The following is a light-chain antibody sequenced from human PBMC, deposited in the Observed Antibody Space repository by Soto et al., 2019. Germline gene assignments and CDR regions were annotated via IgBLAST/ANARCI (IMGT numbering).Light chain of an antibody. CDR3: CSYVDSSTWV. Sequence: QSALTQPASVSGSPGQSITISCTGNSSDVGSYNLVSWYQQHPGKAPKLMIYEVSKRPSGVPNRFSGSKSGNTASLTISGLQAEDEADYYCCSYVDSSTWVFGGGTKLTVL. J-gene: IGLJ3*02. CDR1: SSDVGSYNL. V-gene: IGLV2-23*02. CDR2: EVS.